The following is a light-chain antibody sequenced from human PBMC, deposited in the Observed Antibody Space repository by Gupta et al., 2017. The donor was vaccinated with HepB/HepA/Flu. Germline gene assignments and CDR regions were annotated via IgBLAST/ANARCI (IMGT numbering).Light chain of an antibody. CDR3: QVWDSSSDHRDVV. CDR2: DVS. Sequence: SYVLTQPPSVSVAPGKTARITCGGNNIGSKSVHWYQQKPGQAPVLVVYDVSDRPSGIPERFSGSNSGNAATLTISRVEAGDEADYYCQVWDSSSDHRDVVFGGGTKLTVL. V-gene: IGLV3-21*03. J-gene: IGLJ2*01. CDR1: NIGSKS.